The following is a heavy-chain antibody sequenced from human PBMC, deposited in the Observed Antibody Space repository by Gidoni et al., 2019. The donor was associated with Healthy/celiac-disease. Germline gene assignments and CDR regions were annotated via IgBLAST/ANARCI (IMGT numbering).Heavy chain of an antibody. CDR3: ARAPSIAGAALPGGYFDL. CDR2: INHSVST. Sequence: QVQLQQWGAGRLKHSETLSLTCAVYGGSFSGYYWSWIRQPPGKGLEWIGEINHSVSTNYNPSLKSRVTISFDTTKNQFSLKLSSVTSADTAVYYCARAPSIAGAALPGGYFDLWGRGTLVTVSS. V-gene: IGHV4-34*01. D-gene: IGHD6-19*01. J-gene: IGHJ2*01. CDR1: GGSFSGYY.